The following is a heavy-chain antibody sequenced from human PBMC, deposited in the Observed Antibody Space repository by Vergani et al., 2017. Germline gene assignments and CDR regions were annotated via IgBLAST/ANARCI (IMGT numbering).Heavy chain of an antibody. CDR3: ARDAGYDY. CDR1: GFTFRSYS. D-gene: IGHD5-18*01. CDR2: ISSSSSYI. J-gene: IGHJ4*02. V-gene: IGHV3-21*01. Sequence: EVQLVESGGGLVKPGGSLRLSCEASGFTFRSYSMNWVRQTPGKGLEWVSSISSSSSYIYYADSVKGRFTISRDNAKNSPYLQMNSLRAEDTSVYYCARDAGYDYWGQGTLVTVTS.